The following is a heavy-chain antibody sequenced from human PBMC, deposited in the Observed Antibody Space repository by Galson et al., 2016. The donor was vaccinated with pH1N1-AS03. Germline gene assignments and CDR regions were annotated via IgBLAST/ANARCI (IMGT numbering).Heavy chain of an antibody. Sequence: SLRLSCAASGFSLTSYGMHWVRQAPGKGLDWVAFIQHDESYTNYAVSVKGRFIISRDSSKNMLYLQMNGVRPEDTAVYYCVKEDGLGGQRDYWGRGTLVTVSS. CDR1: GFSLTSYG. CDR2: IQHDESYT. CDR3: VKEDGLGGQRDY. D-gene: IGHD2-15*01. V-gene: IGHV3-30*02. J-gene: IGHJ4*02.